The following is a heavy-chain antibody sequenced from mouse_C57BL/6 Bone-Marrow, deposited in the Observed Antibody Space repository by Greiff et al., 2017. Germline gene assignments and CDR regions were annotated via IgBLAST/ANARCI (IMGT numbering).Heavy chain of an antibody. D-gene: IGHD2-5*01. CDR1: GFNIQDDY. J-gene: IGHJ4*01. CDR2: IDPENGDT. V-gene: IGHV14-4*01. Sequence: VHVKQSGAELVRPGASVKLSCTASGFNIQDDYMHWVKQRPEQGLEWIGWIDPENGDTEYASKFQGKATITADTSSNTAYLQLSSLTSEDTAVYYCTTNYSNYVGAMDYWGQGTSVTVSS. CDR3: TTNYSNYVGAMDY.